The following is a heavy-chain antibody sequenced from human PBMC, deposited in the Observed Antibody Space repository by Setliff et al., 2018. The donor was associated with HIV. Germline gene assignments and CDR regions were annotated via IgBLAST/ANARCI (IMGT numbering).Heavy chain of an antibody. CDR1: GGSISGGGYY. CDR3: ARVPRITTLRNAFDI. V-gene: IGHV4-31*03. Sequence: SETLSLTCTVSGGSISGGGYYWSWIRQHPGKGLDWIGKIYYIGNTDYNPSIKSRVTISIDTSKNQFSLKLSSVTAADTAIYYCARVPRITTLRNAFDIWGQGTMVTVSS. J-gene: IGHJ3*02. CDR2: IYYIGNT. D-gene: IGHD3-3*01.